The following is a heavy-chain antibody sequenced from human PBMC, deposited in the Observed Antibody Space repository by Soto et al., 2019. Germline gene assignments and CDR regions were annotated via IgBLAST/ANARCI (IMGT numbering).Heavy chain of an antibody. V-gene: IGHV2-70*13. CDR3: ARSIRGPRRFNGMDV. Sequence: LTLVNPTETLTLTCTFSGFSLTSPGMCVSWIRQPPGKALEWLALIERDDDDKYYSTSLKTRLTISKDTRKNQVVLTMANMDPADTGTYYCARSIRGPRRFNGMDVWGQGTTVTVSS. CDR2: IERDDDDK. CDR1: GFSLTSPGMC. J-gene: IGHJ6*02. D-gene: IGHD1-20*01.